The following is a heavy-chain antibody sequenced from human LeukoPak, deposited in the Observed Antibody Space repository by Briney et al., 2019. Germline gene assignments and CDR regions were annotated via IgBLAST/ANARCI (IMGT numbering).Heavy chain of an antibody. CDR2: IIGSAVNT. CDR1: GFTFSSYG. D-gene: IGHD3-10*01. V-gene: IGHV3-23*01. Sequence: PGGSLRLSCAASGFTFSSYGMSWVRQAPQEGLEWVSTIIGSAVNTCYADSVKGRFTISRDDSKNTVYLQMNSLRAEDTAVYSCAKYTSGTSYRGLDQWGQGTLVTVSS. J-gene: IGHJ4*02. CDR3: AKYTSGTSYRGLDQ.